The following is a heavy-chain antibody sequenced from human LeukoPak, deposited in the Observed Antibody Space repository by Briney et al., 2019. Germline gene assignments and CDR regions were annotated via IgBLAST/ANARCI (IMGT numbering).Heavy chain of an antibody. CDR2: IYHSGST. D-gene: IGHD1-26*01. V-gene: IGHV4-30-2*01. J-gene: IGHJ4*02. CDR3: ANGVGGRGDY. CDR1: GGSISGDSPY. Sequence: SETLSLTCTVSGGSISGDSPYWSWIRQPPGKGLEWIGYIYHSGSTYYNPSFKSRVTISIDRSENQISLKLTSVTAADTAVYYCANGVGGRGDYWGQGTLVTVSS.